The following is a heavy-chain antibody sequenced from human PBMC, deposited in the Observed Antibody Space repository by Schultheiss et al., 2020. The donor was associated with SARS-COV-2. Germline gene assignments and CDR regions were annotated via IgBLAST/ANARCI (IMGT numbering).Heavy chain of an antibody. Sequence: SQTLSLTCTVSGGSISSSTFYWGWIRQPPGKGLEWIGEINHSGSTNYNPSVKSRVTMSVDKSKNQFSLKLSSVTAADTAVYYCAAWGSYLFDYWGQGTLVTVSS. D-gene: IGHD1-26*01. CDR3: AAWGSYLFDY. V-gene: IGHV4-39*07. J-gene: IGHJ4*02. CDR1: GGSISSSTFY. CDR2: INHSGST.